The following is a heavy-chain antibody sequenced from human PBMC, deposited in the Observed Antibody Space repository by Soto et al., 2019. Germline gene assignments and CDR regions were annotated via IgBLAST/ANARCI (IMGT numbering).Heavy chain of an antibody. V-gene: IGHV1-69*13. Sequence: GASVKVSCKASGGTFSSYAISWVRHAPGQGLEWMGGIIPIFGTANYAQKFQGRVTITADESTSTAYMELSSLRSEDTAVYYCARDGQLWFTQHWFDPWGQGTLVTVSS. CDR1: GGTFSSYA. CDR2: IIPIFGTA. J-gene: IGHJ5*02. CDR3: ARDGQLWFTQHWFDP. D-gene: IGHD5-18*01.